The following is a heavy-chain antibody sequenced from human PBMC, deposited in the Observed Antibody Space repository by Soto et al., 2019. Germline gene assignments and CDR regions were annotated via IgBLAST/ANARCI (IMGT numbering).Heavy chain of an antibody. V-gene: IGHV3-53*02. D-gene: IGHD2-21*01. J-gene: IGHJ3*02. CDR2: IYSSETGGST. Sequence: EVQLVETGGGLIQPGGSLRLSCAASGFSVSSNYMSWVRQAPGKGLEWVSAIYSSETGGSTYYADSVKGRFTISRDNSENTLYLQMNTLRAEDTAMYYCAKEFSMAYCAFDIWGQGTLVTVSS. CDR1: GFSVSSNY. CDR3: AKEFSMAYCAFDI.